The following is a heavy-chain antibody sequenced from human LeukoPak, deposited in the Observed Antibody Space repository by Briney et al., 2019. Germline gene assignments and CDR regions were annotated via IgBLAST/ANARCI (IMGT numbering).Heavy chain of an antibody. D-gene: IGHD3-22*01. V-gene: IGHV3-23*01. J-gene: IGHJ5*02. CDR3: ARPFRQFDSSSSYYSFDL. CDR1: GFTFSSYA. Sequence: PGGSLRLSCAASGFTFSSYAMTWVRQAPGAGLEWASAISGSGAYTQYADSVKGRFTISRDNSKNALFLQMNSVRAEDTAVYYCARPFRQFDSSSSYYSFDLWGRGTVVTVSS. CDR2: ISGSGAYT.